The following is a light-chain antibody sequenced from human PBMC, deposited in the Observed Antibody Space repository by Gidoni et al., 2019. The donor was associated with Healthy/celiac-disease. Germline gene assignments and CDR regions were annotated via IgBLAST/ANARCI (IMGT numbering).Light chain of an antibody. J-gene: IGKJ1*01. CDR3: QQYYSYPLT. Sequence: AIRMTQSPSSFSASTGDRVTITCRASQGISSYLAWYQQKPGKAPKLLIYAASTLQSGVPSRFRGSGSGTDFTLTISCLQSEDFATYSCQQYYSYPLTFGQGTKVEIK. CDR1: QGISSY. CDR2: AAS. V-gene: IGKV1-8*01.